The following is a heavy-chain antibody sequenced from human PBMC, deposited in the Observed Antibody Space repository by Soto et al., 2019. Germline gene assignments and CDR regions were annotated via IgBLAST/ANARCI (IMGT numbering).Heavy chain of an antibody. D-gene: IGHD3-10*01. V-gene: IGHV1-3*01. Sequence: ASVKVSCKASGYTFSTFPMHWVRQAPGQNLEWMGWINAANGDTGYPQNFQGRVTITRDTTASTAYMELSGLRSEDTAVYFCARKDYYGSGTYHFDYWGQGTLVTVSS. J-gene: IGHJ4*02. CDR3: ARKDYYGSGTYHFDY. CDR2: INAANGDT. CDR1: GYTFSTFP.